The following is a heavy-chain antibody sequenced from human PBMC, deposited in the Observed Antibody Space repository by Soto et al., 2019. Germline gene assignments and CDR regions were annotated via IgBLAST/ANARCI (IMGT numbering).Heavy chain of an antibody. D-gene: IGHD2-2*01. CDR3: ARSYCSSTSCYSDY. J-gene: IGHJ4*02. Sequence: PSETLSLTCTVSGGSISSGGYYWSWIRQHPGKGLEWIGYIYYSGSTYYNPSLKSRVTISVDTSKNQFSLKLSSVTAADTAVYYCARSYCSSTSCYSDYWGQGTLVTVSS. V-gene: IGHV4-31*03. CDR1: GGSISSGGYY. CDR2: IYYSGST.